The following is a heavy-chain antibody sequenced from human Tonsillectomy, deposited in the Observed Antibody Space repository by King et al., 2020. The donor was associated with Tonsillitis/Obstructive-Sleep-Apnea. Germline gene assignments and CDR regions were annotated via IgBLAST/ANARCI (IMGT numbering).Heavy chain of an antibody. V-gene: IGHV1-46*01. CDR2: INPSGGST. Sequence: QLVQSGAEVKKPGASVKVSCKASGYTFTSYYMHWVRQAPGQGLEWMGIINPSGGSTSYAQKFQGRVTMTRDTSTSTVYMELSSLRSEDTAVYYCARGPSGVTGLPREADYWGQGTLVTVSS. D-gene: IGHD1-20*01. CDR1: GYTFTSYY. CDR3: ARGPSGVTGLPREADY. J-gene: IGHJ4*02.